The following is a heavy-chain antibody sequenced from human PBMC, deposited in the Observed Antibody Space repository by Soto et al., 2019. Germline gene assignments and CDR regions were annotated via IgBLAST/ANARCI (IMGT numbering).Heavy chain of an antibody. D-gene: IGHD2-21*02. V-gene: IGHV4-59*01. CDR3: ARDLWGYCGADCYPLDV. CDR1: GGSISSYY. Sequence: SETLSLTCTGSGGSISSYYWSWFRQPPGKGLEWIGYMYNTGSTIYNPSLKSRVTISVDTSKNQFSLKLNSVTAADTAVYYCARDLWGYCGADCYPLDVWGQGTTVTVS. J-gene: IGHJ6*02. CDR2: MYNTGST.